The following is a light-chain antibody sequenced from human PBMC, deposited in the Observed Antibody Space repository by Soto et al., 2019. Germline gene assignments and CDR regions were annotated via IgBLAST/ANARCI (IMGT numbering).Light chain of an antibody. CDR2: AAS. CDR1: QVISTS. J-gene: IGKJ1*01. CDR3: QQHCDSPQT. V-gene: IGKV1-9*01. Sequence: GESVTLTCRASQVISTSLAWYQVKPGKAPKLLIYAASTLESGVPSRFSATVSGTEFSLTITSQQPEDFATYYCQQHCDSPQTFGQGTQVDIK.